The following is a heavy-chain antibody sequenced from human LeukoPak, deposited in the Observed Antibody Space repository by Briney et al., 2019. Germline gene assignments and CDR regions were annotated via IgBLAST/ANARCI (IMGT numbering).Heavy chain of an antibody. CDR3: ARVEYSGWNLEY. CDR2: INQGGSVQ. D-gene: IGHD5-12*01. CDR1: GFTLTSYW. V-gene: IGHV3-7*01. Sequence: GGSLRLSCAASGFTLTSYWMSWVRQAPGKGLEGVANINQGGSVQYYMDPVKGRFTIPRDDAKNSLYVQMNSLRDEDTAVYYCARVEYSGWNLEYWGQGTLVTVSS. J-gene: IGHJ4*02.